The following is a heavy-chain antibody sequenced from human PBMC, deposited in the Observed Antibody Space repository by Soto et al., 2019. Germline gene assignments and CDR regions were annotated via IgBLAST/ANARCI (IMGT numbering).Heavy chain of an antibody. CDR2: INHSGST. D-gene: IGHD6-13*01. J-gene: IGHJ5*02. Sequence: SETLSLTCAVYGGSFSGYYWSWIRQPPGKGLEWIGEINHSGSTNYNPSLKSRVTISVDTSKNQFSLKLSSVTAADTAVYYCARDSRPYSSSWYRFDPWGQGTLVTVSS. CDR3: ARDSRPYSSSWYRFDP. V-gene: IGHV4-34*01. CDR1: GGSFSGYY.